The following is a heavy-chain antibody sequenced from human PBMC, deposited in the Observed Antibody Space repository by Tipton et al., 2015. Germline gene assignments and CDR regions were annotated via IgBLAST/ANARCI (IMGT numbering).Heavy chain of an antibody. CDR3: ARDLEHGMDV. D-gene: IGHD5-24*01. Sequence: SLRLSCAASGFTFDDYAMHWVRQAPGKGLEWVSGISGRDATPFYADSVTGRFTISRDNSKNTLSLEMHSLRAEDTAVYYCARDLEHGMDVWGQGTTVTVSS. CDR2: ISGRDATP. J-gene: IGHJ6*02. CDR1: GFTFDDYA. V-gene: IGHV3-23*01.